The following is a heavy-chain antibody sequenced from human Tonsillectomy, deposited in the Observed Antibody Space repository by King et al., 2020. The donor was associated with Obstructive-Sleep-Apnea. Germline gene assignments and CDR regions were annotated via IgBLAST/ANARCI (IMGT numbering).Heavy chain of an antibody. V-gene: IGHV4-39*07. J-gene: IGHJ4*02. Sequence: LQLQESGPGLVKPSETLSLTCTVSCGSISSSSYYWGWFRQPPGKGLEWIGSIYYSGSTYYNPSLKIRVTISVDTSKNQFSLKLSSVTAADTAAYYCARGRAGITIFGVVIRRYYFDYWGQGTLVTVSS. CDR2: IYYSGST. D-gene: IGHD3-3*01. CDR3: ARGRAGITIFGVVIRRYYFDY. CDR1: CGSISSSSYY.